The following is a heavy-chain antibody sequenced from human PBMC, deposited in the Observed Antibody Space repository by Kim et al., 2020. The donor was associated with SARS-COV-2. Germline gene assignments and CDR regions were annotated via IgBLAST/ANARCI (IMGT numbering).Heavy chain of an antibody. CDR1: GFTFNTYG. J-gene: IGHJ4*02. V-gene: IGHV3-30*18. D-gene: IGHD1-26*01. Sequence: GGSLRLSCAASGFTFNTYGMHWVRQAPGKGLEWVAFISYDGGNKYYADSVKGRFTISRDNSKNTLYLQMNSLRIEDTAVYYCAKSVSGSYFGHDYWGQGTLVTVSS. CDR3: AKSVSGSYFGHDY. CDR2: ISYDGGNK.